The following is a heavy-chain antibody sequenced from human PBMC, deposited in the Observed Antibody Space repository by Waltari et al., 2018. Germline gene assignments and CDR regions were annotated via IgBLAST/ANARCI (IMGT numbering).Heavy chain of an antibody. CDR1: GVSVTSGDHT. V-gene: IGHV4-30-4*01. J-gene: IGHJ5*02. D-gene: IGHD2-21*01. CDR2: ISASGRT. CDR3: AGGLGAYGDRFDP. Sequence: QVQLQESGPGLLKPSQNLSLSCAVSGVSVTSGDHTWNCIRQTPEKGLEWIAYISASGRTSSLPSLRSRLAVSVDTAKNRVSLNLTSVTAADTAVYFCAGGLGAYGDRFDPWGQGSLVIVSS.